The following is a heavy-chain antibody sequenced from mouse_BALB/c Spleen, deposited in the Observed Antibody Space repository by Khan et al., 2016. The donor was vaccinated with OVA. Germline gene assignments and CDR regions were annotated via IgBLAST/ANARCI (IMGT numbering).Heavy chain of an antibody. V-gene: IGHV1S137*01. D-gene: IGHD1-2*01. Sequence: QVQLKESGAELVRPGVSVKISCKGSGYTFTDYAMHWVKQSHAKSLEWIGVISTYYGDASYNQKFKGKATMTVDKSSSTAYMELARLTSEDSAIYYCARPSTATAMDYWGQGTLVTVSS. CDR3: ARPSTATAMDY. J-gene: IGHJ4*01. CDR2: ISTYYGDA. CDR1: GYTFTDYA.